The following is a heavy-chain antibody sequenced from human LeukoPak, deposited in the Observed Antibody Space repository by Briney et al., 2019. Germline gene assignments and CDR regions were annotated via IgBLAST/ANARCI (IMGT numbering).Heavy chain of an antibody. CDR1: GGTFSSYA. J-gene: IGHJ3*02. V-gene: IGHV1-69*01. CDR3: ARGRVSSSWYNGDGDAFDI. D-gene: IGHD6-13*01. Sequence: SVKVSCKASGGTFSSYAISWVRQAPGQGLEWMGGIIPIFGTANYAQKFQGRVTITADESTSTAYMELSSLRSEDTAVYYCARGRVSSSWYNGDGDAFDIWGQGTMVTVSS. CDR2: IIPIFGTA.